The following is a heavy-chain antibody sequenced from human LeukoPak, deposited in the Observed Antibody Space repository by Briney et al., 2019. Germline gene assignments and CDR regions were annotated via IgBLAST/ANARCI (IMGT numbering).Heavy chain of an antibody. CDR3: ARAGSFDY. V-gene: IGHV4-39*01. D-gene: IGHD6-19*01. J-gene: IGHJ4*02. Sequence: HSETLTLTCTVSGGSNSSSSYYWLWIRQPQGKGLEWIGSSYYGGGTYYNPSLKSRVTISVDTSKNQFSLKLSSVTAADTAVYYCARAGSFDYWGREPWSPSPQ. CDR1: GGSNSSSSYY. CDR2: SYYGGGT.